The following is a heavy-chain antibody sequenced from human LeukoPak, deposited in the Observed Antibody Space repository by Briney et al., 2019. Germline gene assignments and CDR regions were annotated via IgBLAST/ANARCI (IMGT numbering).Heavy chain of an antibody. CDR1: GFTFSSSG. Sequence: PGGSLRLSCAGSGFTFSSSGMSWVRQAPGKGLEWVSQINYNRSKIYYVGSVKGRFTISRDNSKNTLYLQVNSLRAEDTAVYYCWREGTCNAYEFDYWGQGNLVTVSS. J-gene: IGHJ4*02. CDR2: INYNRSKI. D-gene: IGHD1-1*01. CDR3: WREGTCNAYEFDY. V-gene: IGHV3-7*01.